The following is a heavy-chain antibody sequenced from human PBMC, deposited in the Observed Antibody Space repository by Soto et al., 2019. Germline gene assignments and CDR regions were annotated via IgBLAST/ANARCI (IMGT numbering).Heavy chain of an antibody. CDR2: FNHSGST. Sequence: QVQLQQWGAGLLKPSETLSLNCAVYGGSFSAYYCSWIRPPPGKGLEWIGEFNHSGSTNYNPSLKSRVTIAVDRSKNQFSRKLSSVTASDTAVYYCARGVGYAGVDYWGQGTLVTASS. CDR1: GGSFSAYY. CDR3: ARGVGYAGVDY. J-gene: IGHJ4*02. V-gene: IGHV4-34*01. D-gene: IGHD5-12*01.